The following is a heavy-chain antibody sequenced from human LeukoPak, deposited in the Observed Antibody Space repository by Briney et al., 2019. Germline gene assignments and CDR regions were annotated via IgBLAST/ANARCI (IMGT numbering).Heavy chain of an antibody. J-gene: IGHJ4*02. Sequence: GESLKISCAASGFTFNDYAMHWVRQAPGRGPEWVSLISGDGVSTYYADSVKGRFTISRDNSKNSLYLQMNSLRTEDTALYYCAKNLNSYGYYWGQGTLVTVSS. D-gene: IGHD5-18*01. CDR1: GFTFNDYA. V-gene: IGHV3-43*02. CDR2: ISGDGVST. CDR3: AKNLNSYGYY.